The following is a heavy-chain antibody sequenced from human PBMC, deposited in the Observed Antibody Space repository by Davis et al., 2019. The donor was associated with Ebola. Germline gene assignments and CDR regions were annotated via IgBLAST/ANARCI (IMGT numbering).Heavy chain of an antibody. J-gene: IGHJ6*03. CDR1: GFSLSNARMG. CDR2: IFSNDEK. D-gene: IGHD4-11*01. V-gene: IGHV2-26*01. CDR3: ARMYSNYQYYYYYMDV. Sequence: SGPTLVKPTQTLTLTCTVSGFSLSNARMGVSWIRQPPGKALEWLAHIFSNDEKSYSTSLKSRLTISKDTSKSQVVLTMTNMDPVDTATYYCARMYSNYQYYYYYMDVWGKGTTVTVSS.